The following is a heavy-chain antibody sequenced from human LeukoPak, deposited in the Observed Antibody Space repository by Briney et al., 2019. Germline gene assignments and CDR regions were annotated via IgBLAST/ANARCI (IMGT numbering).Heavy chain of an antibody. CDR3: ARGPNGSGSYYFLFDY. CDR1: GYTFTSYY. J-gene: IGHJ4*02. D-gene: IGHD3-10*01. CDR2: INPSGGST. V-gene: IGHV1-46*01. Sequence: GASVKVSCKASGYTFTSYYMHWVRQAPEQGLEWMGIINPSGGSTSYAQKFQGRVTMTRDTSTSTVYMELSSLRSEDTAVYYCARGPNGSGSYYFLFDYWGQGTLVTVSS.